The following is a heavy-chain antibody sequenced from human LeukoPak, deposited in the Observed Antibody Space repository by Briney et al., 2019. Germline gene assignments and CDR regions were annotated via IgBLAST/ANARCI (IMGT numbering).Heavy chain of an antibody. Sequence: SETLSLTCTVSGYSISSDYYWGWIRQPPGKGLEWIGSMYHSGSTYCNPSLKSRVTISVDTSKNQFSLKLSSVTAADTAVYYCARDPPAAAGDYWGQGILVIVSS. V-gene: IGHV4-38-2*02. J-gene: IGHJ4*02. CDR1: GYSISSDYY. CDR3: ARDPPAAAGDY. D-gene: IGHD6-13*01. CDR2: MYHSGST.